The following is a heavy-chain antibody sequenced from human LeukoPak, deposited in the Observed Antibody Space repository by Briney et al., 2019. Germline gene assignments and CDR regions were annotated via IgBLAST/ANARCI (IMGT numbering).Heavy chain of an antibody. V-gene: IGHV1-46*01. CDR1: GYTFTNYF. CDR3: ARDGQNDYRGDSGFDS. J-gene: IGHJ4*02. D-gene: IGHD4-23*01. Sequence: ASVKVSCKASGYTFTNYFLNWVRQAPGQGLEWMGLINPSDGSTNYAQKFQDRVTVTRDRSTSTVYMEVSSLRSEETAVYYCARDGQNDYRGDSGFDSWGQGTLVTVSS. CDR2: INPSDGST.